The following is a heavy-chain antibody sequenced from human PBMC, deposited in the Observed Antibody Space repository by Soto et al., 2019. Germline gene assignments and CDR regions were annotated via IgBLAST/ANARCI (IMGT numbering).Heavy chain of an antibody. J-gene: IGHJ4*02. CDR1: GYSFTSFW. Sequence: RGESLKISCKGSGYSFTSFWIGWVRQMPGKGLEWMGIIYPGDSDTTYSPSFQGQVTISADKSISTAYLQWSSLKASDTAMYYCARLYYHDRSGSGYFEYWGQGTRVTVSS. V-gene: IGHV5-51*01. CDR2: IYPGDSDT. CDR3: ARLYYHDRSGSGYFEY. D-gene: IGHD3-22*01.